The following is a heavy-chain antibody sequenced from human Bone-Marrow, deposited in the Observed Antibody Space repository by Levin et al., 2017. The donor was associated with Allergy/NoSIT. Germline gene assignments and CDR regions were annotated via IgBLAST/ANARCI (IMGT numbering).Heavy chain of an antibody. Sequence: SGPTLVKPTQTLTLTCTFSGFSLSTSGVGVGWIRQPPGKALEWLALIYWDDDKRYSPSLKSRLTITKDTSKNQVVLTMTNMDPVDTATYYCAHRREDDSSGYYSYYFDYWGQGTLVTVSS. V-gene: IGHV2-5*02. J-gene: IGHJ4*02. D-gene: IGHD3-22*01. CDR1: GFSLSTSGVG. CDR2: IYWDDDK. CDR3: AHRREDDSSGYYSYYFDY.